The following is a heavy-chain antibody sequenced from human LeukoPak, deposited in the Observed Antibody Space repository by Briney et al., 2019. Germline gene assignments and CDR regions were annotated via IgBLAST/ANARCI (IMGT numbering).Heavy chain of an antibody. CDR3: TTDRYDSSGYYYVKAFDI. CDR1: GFTFSNAW. J-gene: IGHJ3*02. D-gene: IGHD3-22*01. CDR2: IKSKTDGGTT. V-gene: IGHV3-15*01. Sequence: PGGSLRLSCAASGFTFSNAWMNWVRQAPGKGLEWVGRIKSKTDGGTTDYAAPVKGRFTISRDDSKNTLYLQMNSLKTEDTAVYYCTTDRYDSSGYYYVKAFDIWGQGTMVTVSS.